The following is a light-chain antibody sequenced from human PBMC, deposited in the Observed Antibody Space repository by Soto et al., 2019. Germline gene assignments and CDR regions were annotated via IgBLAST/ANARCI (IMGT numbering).Light chain of an antibody. CDR1: HSISSY. CDR3: QQYGSSGT. V-gene: IGKV1-39*01. Sequence: IQMTQSPSSLSSSVGDIRTITCRARHSISSYLNWCQQKPGAAPKLLIYAAFILQSGVPSRFSGSASATDFPLTIRRVGPEDFAVYYCQQYGSSGTFGQGTKVDIK. CDR2: AAF. J-gene: IGKJ1*01.